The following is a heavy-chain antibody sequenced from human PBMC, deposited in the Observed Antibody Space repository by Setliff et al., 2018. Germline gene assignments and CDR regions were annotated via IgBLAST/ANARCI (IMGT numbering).Heavy chain of an antibody. D-gene: IGHD1-1*01. V-gene: IGHV4-34*10. Sequence: SETLSLTCTVYGVSLSDYYWGWVRQSPGKGLDWIGEINHSGNTNYDPSLEGRISISVDTSKNQFSLKVSSVTAADTAVYYCARTTGSTHNWLDPWGPGTLVTVA. CDR3: ARTTGSTHNWLDP. CDR1: GVSLSDYY. J-gene: IGHJ5*02. CDR2: INHSGNT.